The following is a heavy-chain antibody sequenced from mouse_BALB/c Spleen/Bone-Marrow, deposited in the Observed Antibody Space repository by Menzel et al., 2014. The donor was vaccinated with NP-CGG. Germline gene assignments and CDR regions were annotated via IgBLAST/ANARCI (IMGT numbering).Heavy chain of an antibody. CDR2: IYPGSGSI. CDR3: ARAPNWDPYYAMDY. V-gene: IGHV1-77*01. Sequence: VKLMESGPDLVRPGASVKMSCTASGYTFTAYIITWVQQRPGQGLEWIGVIYPGSGSIYYNEKFKGKATLTADKSSNTAYMQFSSLTSEDSAVYVCARAPNWDPYYAMDYWGQATTVTISS. D-gene: IGHD4-1*01. J-gene: IGHJ4*01. CDR1: GYTFTAYI.